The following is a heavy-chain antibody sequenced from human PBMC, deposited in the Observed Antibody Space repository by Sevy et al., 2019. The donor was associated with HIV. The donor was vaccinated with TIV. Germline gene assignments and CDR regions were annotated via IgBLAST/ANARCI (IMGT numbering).Heavy chain of an antibody. J-gene: IGHJ4*02. D-gene: IGHD6-19*01. CDR3: AKDKGSGWYYFDY. CDR2: MSWDGGST. Sequence: GGSLRLSCAASGFTFDDYTMHWVRQAPGMGLEWVSLMSWDGGSTYYADSVKGRFTISRDNRKNSLYLQMNSLRTEDTALYYCAKDKGSGWYYFDYWGQRTLVTVSS. V-gene: IGHV3-43*01. CDR1: GFTFDDYT.